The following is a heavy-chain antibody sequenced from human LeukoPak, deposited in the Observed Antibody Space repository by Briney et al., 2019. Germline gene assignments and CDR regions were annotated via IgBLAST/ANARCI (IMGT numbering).Heavy chain of an antibody. V-gene: IGHV3-21*04. CDR2: ISSSGNSR. D-gene: IGHD2-21*01. CDR1: GFILSNYR. CDR3: AKDQVISGSEASDI. J-gene: IGHJ3*02. Sequence: GGSLRLSCAASGFILSNYRMNWVRQAPGKGLEWFSYISSSGNSRVYADSVKGRFTISRDNARDSLHLQMNSLRAEDTAVYYCAKDQVISGSEASDIWGQGTMVTVSS.